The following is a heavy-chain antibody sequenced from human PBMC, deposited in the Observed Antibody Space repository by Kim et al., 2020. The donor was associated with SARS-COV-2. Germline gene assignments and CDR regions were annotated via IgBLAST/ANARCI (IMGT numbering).Heavy chain of an antibody. Sequence: YYAESVKGRFTISRDNSKNTLYLKMNNLRAEDTAVYYCASGNLLTGYYSYWGQGTLVTVSS. D-gene: IGHD3-9*01. J-gene: IGHJ4*02. CDR3: ASGNLLTGYYSY. V-gene: IGHV3-23*01.